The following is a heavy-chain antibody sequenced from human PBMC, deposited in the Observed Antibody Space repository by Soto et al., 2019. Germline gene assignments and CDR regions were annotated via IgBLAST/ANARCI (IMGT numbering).Heavy chain of an antibody. Sequence: GGSLRLSCAASGFTFSSYGMHWVRQAPGKGLEWVAVISYDGSNKYYADSVKGRFTISRDNSKNTLYLQMNSLRAEDTAVYYCAKDRGSSSSIDYYYYGMDVWGQGTTVTVS. D-gene: IGHD6-6*01. CDR2: ISYDGSNK. CDR1: GFTFSSYG. V-gene: IGHV3-30*18. J-gene: IGHJ6*02. CDR3: AKDRGSSSSIDYYYYGMDV.